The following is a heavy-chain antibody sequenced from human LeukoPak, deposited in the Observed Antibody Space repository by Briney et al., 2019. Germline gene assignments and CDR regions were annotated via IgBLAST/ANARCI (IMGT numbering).Heavy chain of an antibody. CDR2: INSDGTTT. D-gene: IGHD3/OR15-3a*01. V-gene: IGHV3-74*01. CDR3: ASDPYLANFWTGYPPY. J-gene: IGHJ4*02. Sequence: GRSLRLSCAASGFSPSNSWIHGVGQAPGKGLVWVSRINSDGTTTYYADSVKGRFTISRDNAKNTLFLQMNSLRPEDTALHYCASDPYLANFWTGYPPYWGQRTLVTASS. CDR1: GFSPSNSW.